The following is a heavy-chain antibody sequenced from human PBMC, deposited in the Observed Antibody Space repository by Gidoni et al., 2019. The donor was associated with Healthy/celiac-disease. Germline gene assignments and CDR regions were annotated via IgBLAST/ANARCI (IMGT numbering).Heavy chain of an antibody. D-gene: IGHD3-3*01. J-gene: IGHJ6*02. V-gene: IGHV3-15*01. CDR1: GFTFSNAW. Sequence: EVQLVESGGGLVKPGGSLRLSCAASGFTFSNAWMSWVRQAPGKGLEWVCRIKSKTDGGTTDYAAPVKGRFTISRDDSKNTLYLQMNSLKTEDTAVYYCTTTSYDFWSGYFTVWGQGTTVTVSS. CDR2: IKSKTDGGTT. CDR3: TTTSYDFWSGYFTV.